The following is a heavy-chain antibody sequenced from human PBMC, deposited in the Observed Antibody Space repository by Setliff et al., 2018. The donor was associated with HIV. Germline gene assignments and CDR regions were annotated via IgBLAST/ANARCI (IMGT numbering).Heavy chain of an antibody. CDR3: ASRPPLSSGSGFAY. Sequence: SETLSLTCTVSGDSITNNVYYWGRIRQPPGKGLEWIGSVHYSETTYYNPSLRNRVTISKDPSKNQFSLKLTSVTAADTSVYFCASRPPLSSGSGFAYWGQGALVTVSS. CDR2: VHYSETT. V-gene: IGHV4-39*01. D-gene: IGHD3-10*01. J-gene: IGHJ4*02. CDR1: GDSITNNVYY.